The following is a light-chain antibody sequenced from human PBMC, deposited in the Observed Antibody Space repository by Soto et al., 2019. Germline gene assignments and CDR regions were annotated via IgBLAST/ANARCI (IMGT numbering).Light chain of an antibody. CDR1: QSVSSN. J-gene: IGKJ1*01. CDR3: QQYDNWPRT. V-gene: IGKV3-15*01. Sequence: EIVLTQSPATLSVSPGERATLSCRASQSVSSNLAWYQQKPGQAPRLLMFGVSTRAAGIPGRFSGSGSGTEFTLTIYSLQSEDFAVYYCQQYDNWPRTFGQGIKVDIK. CDR2: GVS.